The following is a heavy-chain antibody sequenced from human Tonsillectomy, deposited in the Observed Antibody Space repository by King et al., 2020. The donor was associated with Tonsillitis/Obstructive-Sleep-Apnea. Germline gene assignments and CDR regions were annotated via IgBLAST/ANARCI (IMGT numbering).Heavy chain of an antibody. Sequence: VQLVESGGGVVQPGRSLRLSCAASGFTFSTYGMHWVRQAPGKGLEWVAVLSYDGGSKYYADSVKGRFTISRDNSMNTLYLQMNSLRAEDTAVYFCAKVINYVPLGPGYWGQGTLVTVSS. J-gene: IGHJ4*02. CDR3: AKVINYVPLGPGY. V-gene: IGHV3-30*18. CDR1: GFTFSTYG. D-gene: IGHD1-7*01. CDR2: LSYDGGSK.